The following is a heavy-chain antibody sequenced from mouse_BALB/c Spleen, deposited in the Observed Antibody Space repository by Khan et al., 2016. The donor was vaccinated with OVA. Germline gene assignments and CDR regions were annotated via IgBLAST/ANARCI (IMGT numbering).Heavy chain of an antibody. Sequence: QVQLKESGPGLVAPSQSLSITCTVSGFSITSYGVNWVRQPPGKGLEWLGVIWGDGSTNYHSALISRLSISKDNYKSPVFLTLNSLQTDDTSTYYWVKQNYGTLDAMDYWGQGTSVTVSS. D-gene: IGHD2-1*01. CDR3: VKQNYGTLDAMDY. V-gene: IGHV2-3*01. CDR2: IWGDGST. J-gene: IGHJ4*01. CDR1: GFSITSYG.